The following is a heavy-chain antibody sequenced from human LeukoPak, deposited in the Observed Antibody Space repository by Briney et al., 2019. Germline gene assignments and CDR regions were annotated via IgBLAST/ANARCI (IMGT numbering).Heavy chain of an antibody. CDR2: ISAYNGNT. CDR3: ARVFVGAFYFDY. D-gene: IGHD1-26*01. CDR1: GYTFTSYG. V-gene: IGHV1-18*01. Sequence: ASVKVSCKASGYTFTSYGISWVRQAPGQGLEWMGWISAYNGNTNYAQKLQGRVTMTTDTSTSTAYMELRSLRSDDTAVYHCARVFVGAFYFDYWGQGTLVTVSS. J-gene: IGHJ4*02.